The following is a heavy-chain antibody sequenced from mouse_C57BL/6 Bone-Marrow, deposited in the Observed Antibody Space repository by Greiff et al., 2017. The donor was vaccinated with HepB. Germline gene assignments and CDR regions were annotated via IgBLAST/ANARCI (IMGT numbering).Heavy chain of an antibody. CDR1: GYTFTSYW. CDR2: IHPNSGST. V-gene: IGHV1-64*01. D-gene: IGHD1-1*01. CDR3: APYYYGSTHWYFDV. J-gene: IGHJ1*03. Sequence: QVQLQQPGAELVKPGASVKLSCKASGYTFTSYWMHWVKQRPGQGLEWIGMIHPNSGSTNYNEKFKSKATLTVDKSSSPAYMQLSSLTSEDSAVYYCAPYYYGSTHWYFDVWGTGTTVTVSS.